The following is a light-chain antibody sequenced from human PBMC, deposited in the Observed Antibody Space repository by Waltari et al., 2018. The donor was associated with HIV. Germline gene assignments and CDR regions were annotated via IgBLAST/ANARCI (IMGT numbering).Light chain of an antibody. Sequence: QSALTQPASVSGSPGQSLTISCTGSKTDVGGYNYVSWYQQHPGKAPKLMIYEVSNRPSGVSNRFSGSKSGNTASLTISGLQTEDEADYYCSSYTSSNTLVFGGGTKLTVL. CDR1: KTDVGGYNY. J-gene: IGLJ2*01. CDR2: EVS. V-gene: IGLV2-14*01. CDR3: SSYTSSNTLV.